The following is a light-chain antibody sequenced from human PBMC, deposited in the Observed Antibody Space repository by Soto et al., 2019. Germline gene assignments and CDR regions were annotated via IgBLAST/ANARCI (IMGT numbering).Light chain of an antibody. CDR1: SSNIGNHD. J-gene: IGLJ2*01. CDR3: AAWYDSLNGVV. V-gene: IGLV1-36*01. Sequence: QSVLTQPPSVSEAPRQRVSISCSGSSSNIGNHDVNWYQHDPVKAPKLLIYYDDLVPSGVSDRFSGSKSGTSASLAISGLQSEDEADYYCAAWYDSLNGVVFGGGTKLTVL. CDR2: YDD.